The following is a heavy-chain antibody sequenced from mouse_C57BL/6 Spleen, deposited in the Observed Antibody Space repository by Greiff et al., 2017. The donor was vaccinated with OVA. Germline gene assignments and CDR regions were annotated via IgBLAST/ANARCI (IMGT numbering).Heavy chain of an antibody. Sequence: QVQLQQPGAELVRPGTSVKLSCKASGYTFTSYWMHWVKQRPGQGLEWIGVIDPSDSYTNYNQKFKGKATLTVDTSSSTAYMQLSSLTSEDSAVYYCARIWLEGGYYFDYWGQGTTLTVSS. D-gene: IGHD2-2*01. CDR2: IDPSDSYT. CDR1: GYTFTSYW. CDR3: ARIWLEGGYYFDY. V-gene: IGHV1-59*01. J-gene: IGHJ2*01.